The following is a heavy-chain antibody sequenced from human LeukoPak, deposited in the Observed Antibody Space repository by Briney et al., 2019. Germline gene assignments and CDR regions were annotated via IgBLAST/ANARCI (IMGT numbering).Heavy chain of an antibody. V-gene: IGHV3-23*01. CDR1: GFTFSRYA. Sequence: GGSLRLSCAASGFTFSRYAMSCVREALGRGLEWLSTIIYSGGNTYYADPVKGRFTISRDNSKNTLYLQMNSLRAEDTAIYYCAKARYCSGGTCPEWFDPWGQGTLVTVSS. CDR2: IIYSGGNT. CDR3: AKARYCSGGTCPEWFDP. D-gene: IGHD2-15*01. J-gene: IGHJ5*02.